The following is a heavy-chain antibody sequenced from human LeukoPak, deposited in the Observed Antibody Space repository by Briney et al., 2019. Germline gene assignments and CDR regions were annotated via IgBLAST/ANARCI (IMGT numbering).Heavy chain of an antibody. D-gene: IGHD6-6*01. Sequence: PSETLSLTCTVSGGSIGSGGYYWSWIRQHPGKGLEWIGYIYYSGSTYYNPSLKSRVTISVDTSKNQFSLKLSSVTAADTAVYYCARGKYSSSSSWFDPWGQGTLVTVSS. CDR1: GGSIGSGGYY. J-gene: IGHJ5*02. CDR2: IYYSGST. CDR3: ARGKYSSSSSWFDP. V-gene: IGHV4-31*03.